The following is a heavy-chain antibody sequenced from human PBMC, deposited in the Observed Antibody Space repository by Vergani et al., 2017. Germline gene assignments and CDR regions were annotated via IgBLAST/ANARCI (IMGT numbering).Heavy chain of an antibody. CDR2: IYYSRST. V-gene: IGHV4-39*01. CDR3: AGHSTVEWLVKLGWIDP. D-gene: IGHD6-19*01. CDR1: GASIRSSNYY. J-gene: IGHJ5*02. Sequence: QLQLQESGPGLVKPSATLSLTCSVSGASIRSSNYYWGWIRQPPGKGLEWIASIYYSRSTYYNTSLKSRVTISVDTSKNQFFLKMSSVTAADTAGYFSAGHSTVEWLVKLGWIDPGGQGILVTVSS.